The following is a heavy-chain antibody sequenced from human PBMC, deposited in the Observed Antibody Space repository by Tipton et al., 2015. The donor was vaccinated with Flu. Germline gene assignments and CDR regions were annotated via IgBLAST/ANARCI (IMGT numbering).Heavy chain of an antibody. Sequence: QSGAEVKKPGSSVKVSCKASGGTFSSYAISWVRQAPGQGLEWMGWISAYNGNTNYAQKLQGIVTMTTDTSTSTAYMELRSLRSDDTAVYYCARSSPGSALNYDFWSGAPYYYYYMDVWGKGTTVTVSS. CDR2: ISAYNGNT. CDR3: ARSSPGSALNYDFWSGAPYYYYYMDV. CDR1: GGTFSSYA. D-gene: IGHD3-3*01. J-gene: IGHJ6*03. V-gene: IGHV1-18*01.